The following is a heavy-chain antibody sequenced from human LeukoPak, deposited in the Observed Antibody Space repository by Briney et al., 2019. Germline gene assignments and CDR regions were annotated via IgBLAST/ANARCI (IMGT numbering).Heavy chain of an antibody. V-gene: IGHV3-48*03. Sequence: GGSLRLSCAAPGFTFSSYEMNWVRQAPGKGLEWVSYISSSGSTICYADSVKGRFTISRDNAKNSLYLQMNSLRAEDTAVYYCAELGITMIGGVWGKGTTVTISS. J-gene: IGHJ6*04. CDR2: ISSSGSTI. D-gene: IGHD3-10*02. CDR1: GFTFSSYE. CDR3: AELGITMIGGV.